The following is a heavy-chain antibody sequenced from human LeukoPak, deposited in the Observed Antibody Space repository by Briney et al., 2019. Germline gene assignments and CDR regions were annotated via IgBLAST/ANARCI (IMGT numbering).Heavy chain of an antibody. D-gene: IGHD3-9*01. Sequence: EWGXFFYSGCTTYYADSVNGSFTISRHNSNTIHLQMNSLRAEDTAVYYCARDKRYFDWLLSGFDPWGQGTLVTVSS. J-gene: IGHJ5*02. V-gene: IGHV3-66*01. CDR3: ARDKRYFDWLLSGFDP. CDR2: FYSGCTT.